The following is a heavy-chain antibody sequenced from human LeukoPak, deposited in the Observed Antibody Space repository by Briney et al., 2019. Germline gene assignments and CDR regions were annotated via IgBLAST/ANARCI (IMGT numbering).Heavy chain of an antibody. J-gene: IGHJ4*02. Sequence: PGGSLRLSCAASGFTVSSKYMSWVRQAPGKGLEWVSVIYSGGSTYYADSVKGRFTISRDNAKNSLYLQMNSLRAEDTAVYYCARDPVYYDSSGYSWGQGTLVTVSS. CDR3: ARDPVYYDSSGYS. V-gene: IGHV3-66*01. CDR2: IYSGGST. CDR1: GFTVSSKY. D-gene: IGHD3-22*01.